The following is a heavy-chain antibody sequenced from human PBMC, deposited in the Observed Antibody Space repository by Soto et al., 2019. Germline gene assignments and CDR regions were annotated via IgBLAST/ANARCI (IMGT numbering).Heavy chain of an antibody. CDR3: NRHGKQMHQLVKKLEY. CDR1: VVTWFDYS. CDR2: IRSKAYGGTT. V-gene: IGHV3-49*03. Sequence: WSXRLSCTSSVVTWFDYSMILFRHAPGKGLEWVGFIRSKAYGGTTEYAASVKGRFTISRDDYKSIAYLQMNSLKTEDTAVYYCNRHGKQMHQLVKKLEYWGQRPL. D-gene: IGHD6-13*01. J-gene: IGHJ4*02.